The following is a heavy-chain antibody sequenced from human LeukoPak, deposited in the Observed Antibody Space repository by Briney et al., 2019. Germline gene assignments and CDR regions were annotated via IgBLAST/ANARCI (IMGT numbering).Heavy chain of an antibody. J-gene: IGHJ4*02. Sequence: GGSLRLSCTASGFTFGDYAMSWFRQAPGKGLEWVGFIRSKAYGGTTEYAASVKGRFTISRDDSKSIAYLQMSSLKTEDTAVYYCTRDSGTMIVVSFDYWGQGTLVTVSS. CDR2: IRSKAYGGTT. CDR3: TRDSGTMIVVSFDY. CDR1: GFTFGDYA. D-gene: IGHD3-22*01. V-gene: IGHV3-49*03.